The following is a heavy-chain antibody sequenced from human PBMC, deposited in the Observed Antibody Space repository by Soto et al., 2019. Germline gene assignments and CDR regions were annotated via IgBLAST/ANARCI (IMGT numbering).Heavy chain of an antibody. CDR3: AGMVRGYNIDCSHGIDV. V-gene: IGHV1-18*01. J-gene: IGHJ6*04. D-gene: IGHD3-10*01. Sequence: QVQLVQSGAEVKKPGASVKVSCKASGYSFTSHGISWVRQAPGQGLEWMAWISASNGDTNYAQKFQGRVTVTTDTSTSTGYMELRSLRSEDTAVYYCAGMVRGYNIDCSHGIDVWGKGTTVTVSS. CDR1: GYSFTSHG. CDR2: ISASNGDT.